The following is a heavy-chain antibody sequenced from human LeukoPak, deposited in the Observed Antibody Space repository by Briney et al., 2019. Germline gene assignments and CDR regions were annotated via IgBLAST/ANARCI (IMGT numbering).Heavy chain of an antibody. Sequence: PSETLSLTCAVYGVSLSDYYWSWIRQPPGKGLEWIGYIYYSGSTNYNPSLKSRVTISVDTSKNQFSLKLSSVTAADTAVYYCARVRRYSLGSSVDYWGQGTLVTVSS. J-gene: IGHJ4*02. CDR2: IYYSGST. V-gene: IGHV4-59*01. CDR3: ARVRRYSLGSSVDY. CDR1: GVSLSDYY. D-gene: IGHD5-18*01.